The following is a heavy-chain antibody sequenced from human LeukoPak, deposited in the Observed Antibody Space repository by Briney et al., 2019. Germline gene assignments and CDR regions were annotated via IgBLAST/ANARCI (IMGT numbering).Heavy chain of an antibody. V-gene: IGHV4-61*02. CDR1: GGSISSGSYY. CDR3: ARGSTAMDIDY. CDR2: IYTSGST. J-gene: IGHJ4*02. Sequence: PSQTLSLTCTVSGGSISSGSYYWSWIRQPAGKGLEWIGRIYTSGSTNYNPSLKSRVTISVDTSKNQFSLKLSSVTAADTAMYYCARGSTAMDIDYWGQGTLVTVSS. D-gene: IGHD5-18*01.